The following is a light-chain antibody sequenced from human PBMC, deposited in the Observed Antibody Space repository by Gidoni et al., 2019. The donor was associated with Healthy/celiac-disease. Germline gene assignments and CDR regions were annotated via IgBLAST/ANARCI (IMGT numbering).Light chain of an antibody. CDR2: AVS. J-gene: IGLJ3*02. CDR3: ASYVDSDNNCV. V-gene: IGLV2-8*01. CDR1: STDIGRYNF. Sequence: QSALTQPPCASGSPGQSVTISCTGTSTDIGRYNFVSWYQQHPGEVPKLIIYAVSERPSGVPDRFSGSKSGNTASLTVSGLQAEDEADYYCASYVDSDNNCVFGGGTKVTVL.